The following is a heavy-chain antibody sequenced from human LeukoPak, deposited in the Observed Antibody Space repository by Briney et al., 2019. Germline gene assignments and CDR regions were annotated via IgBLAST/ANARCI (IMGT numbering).Heavy chain of an antibody. V-gene: IGHV1-46*01. CDR2: INPSSGTT. J-gene: IGHJ4*02. CDR3: ARAYMTATRHFDS. CDR1: GYTFTNYY. Sequence: ASVKVSCKASGYTFTNYYMVWVRQAPGQGLEWMGIINPSSGTTNYAQKFQGRVTMTRDMSTSTVYMELSSLRSEDTAVYYCARAYMTATRHFDSWGQGTLVTVSS. D-gene: IGHD2-21*02.